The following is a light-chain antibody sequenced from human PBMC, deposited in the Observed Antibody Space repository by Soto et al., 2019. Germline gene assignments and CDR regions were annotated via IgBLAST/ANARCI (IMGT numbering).Light chain of an antibody. J-gene: IGLJ3*02. Sequence: QAVVTQPASVSGSAGQSITISCSGTMRDVGAYNLVSWYQQHPGTAPKLIIYEVRNRPSGISSRFSGSRSGNTASLTISGLQSEDEGDYYCSAYTASSTLVFGGGTKLTVL. CDR2: EVR. V-gene: IGLV2-14*01. CDR1: MRDVGAYNL. CDR3: SAYTASSTLV.